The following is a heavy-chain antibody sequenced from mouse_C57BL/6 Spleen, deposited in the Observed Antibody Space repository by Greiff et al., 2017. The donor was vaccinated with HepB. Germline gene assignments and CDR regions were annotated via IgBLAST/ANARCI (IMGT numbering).Heavy chain of an antibody. D-gene: IGHD3-1*01. J-gene: IGHJ2*01. CDR3: ARSRAPYYFDY. Sequence: VQLQQSGAELVKPGASVKLSCKASGYTFTSYWMHWVKQRPGQGLEWIGMIHPNSGSTNYNEKFKSKATLTVDKSSSTAYMQLSSLTSEDSAVYYCARSRAPYYFDYWGQGTTLTVSS. V-gene: IGHV1-64*01. CDR2: IHPNSGST. CDR1: GYTFTSYW.